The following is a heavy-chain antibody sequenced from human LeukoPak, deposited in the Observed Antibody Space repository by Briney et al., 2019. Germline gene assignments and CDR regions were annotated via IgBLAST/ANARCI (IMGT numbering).Heavy chain of an antibody. CDR2: ISSSSSTI. CDR3: AGVDVSPYNWFDP. D-gene: IGHD3-9*01. Sequence: GGSLRLSCAASGFTFSSYSMNWVRQAPGKGLEWVSYISSSSSTIYYADSVKGRFTISRDNAKNSLYLQMNSLRAEDTAVYYCAGVDVSPYNWFDPWGQGTLVTVSS. CDR1: GFTFSSYS. V-gene: IGHV3-48*01. J-gene: IGHJ5*02.